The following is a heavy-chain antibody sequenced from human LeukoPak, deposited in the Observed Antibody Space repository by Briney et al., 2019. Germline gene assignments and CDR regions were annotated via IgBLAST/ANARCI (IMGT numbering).Heavy chain of an antibody. J-gene: IGHJ3*02. CDR3: TRDFLHVYYYDSSGYVRGAFDI. CDR2: INPNSGGT. Sequence: ASVKVSCKASGYTFTSYDINWVRQAPGQGLEWMGWINPNSGGTNFAQKFQGRVTMTRDTSISTVYMELSRLRSDDTAVYYCTRDFLHVYYYDSSGYVRGAFDIWGQGTMVTVSS. D-gene: IGHD3-22*01. CDR1: GYTFTSYD. V-gene: IGHV1-2*02.